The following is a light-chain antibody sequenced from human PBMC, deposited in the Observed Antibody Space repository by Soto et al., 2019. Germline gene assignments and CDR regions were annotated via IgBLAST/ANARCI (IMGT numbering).Light chain of an antibody. J-gene: IGLJ1*01. CDR2: EVR. CDR3: SSYTASSTFV. V-gene: IGLV2-14*01. Sequence: QSVLTQPASVSGSPGQSIALSCTGTSSDVGTCNCVSWFQQHPGKAPKLLIYEVRNRPSGVSDRFSGSKSGNTASLTISGLQAEDEADYYCSSYTASSTFVFGTGTKLTVL. CDR1: SSDVGTCNC.